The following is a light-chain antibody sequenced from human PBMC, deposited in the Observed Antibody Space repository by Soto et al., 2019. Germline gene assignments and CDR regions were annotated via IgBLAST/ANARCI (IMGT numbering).Light chain of an antibody. CDR3: QQYQNSPRT. CDR2: DTS. CDR1: QRVGGNS. V-gene: IGKV3-20*01. J-gene: IGKJ1*01. Sequence: TVFTQSPSTLSLPPGARAIVSCRASQRVGGNSLAWYQQRPGQAPRLLIYDTSKRATGIPDRFSGSGSGTDFTLAISRLEPADFAVYYCQQYQNSPRTFGQGTKVDIK.